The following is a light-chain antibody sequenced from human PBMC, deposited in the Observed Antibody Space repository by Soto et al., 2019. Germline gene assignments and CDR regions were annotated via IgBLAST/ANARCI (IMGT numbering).Light chain of an antibody. CDR2: GAS. CDR1: QTVIRN. J-gene: IGKJ1*01. Sequence: EIVLTQSPDTLSLSPGERATLSCRASQTVIRNLAWYQQKPGQAPRLLIYGASTRATGIPARFSGSGSGTEFTLTISSLQSEDSAIYYCQQYSNWPPWTLGQGTKVDIK. CDR3: QQYSNWPPWT. V-gene: IGKV3-15*01.